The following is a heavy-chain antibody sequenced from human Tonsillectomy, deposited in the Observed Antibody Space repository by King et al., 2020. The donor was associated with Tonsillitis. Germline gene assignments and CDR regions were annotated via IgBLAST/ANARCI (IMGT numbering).Heavy chain of an antibody. CDR3: AKDRGDSSGYHSDY. CDR1: GFTFSSYA. Sequence: VQLVESGGGLVQPGGSLRLSCAASGFTFSSYAMSWVRQAPGKGLEGGSAISGSGGSTYYADVVKGRFTISRDKSKNQLYLQMNSLRAEDTALYYCAKDRGDSSGYHSDYWGQGTLVTVSS. D-gene: IGHD3-22*01. V-gene: IGHV3-23*04. CDR2: ISGSGGST. J-gene: IGHJ4*02.